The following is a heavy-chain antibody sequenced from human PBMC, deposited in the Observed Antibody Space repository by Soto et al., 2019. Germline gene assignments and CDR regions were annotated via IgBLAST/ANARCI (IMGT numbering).Heavy chain of an antibody. CDR3: AGGIFGSGYLPDAFDI. CDR2: IYHSGST. V-gene: IGHV4-30-2*01. D-gene: IGHD3-3*01. CDR1: GGSISSGGYS. J-gene: IGHJ3*02. Sequence: QLQLQESGSGLVKPSQTLSLTCAVSGGSISSGGYSWSWIRQTPGKGLEWIGYIYHSGSTYYNPALKSTVPISVGKTKNQFSLKLSSVTAGGTAVYYCAGGIFGSGYLPDAFDICGQGTMVTVSS.